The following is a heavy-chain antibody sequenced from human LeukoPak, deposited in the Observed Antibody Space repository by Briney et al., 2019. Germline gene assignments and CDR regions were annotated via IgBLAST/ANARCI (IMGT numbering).Heavy chain of an antibody. CDR1: GFTFVSSA. CDR2: IQFDGSFK. J-gene: IGHJ4*02. D-gene: IGHD2-2*01. CDR3: ATHCSGTACHRDY. V-gene: IGHV3-30*02. Sequence: GGSLRLSCAASGFTFVSSAMHWVRQAPGKGLEGVAFIQFDGSFKHYSDSVKGRFTISRDNSKNTLYLEMNSLRPEDTGVYYCATHCSGTACHRDYWGQGTLVTVSS.